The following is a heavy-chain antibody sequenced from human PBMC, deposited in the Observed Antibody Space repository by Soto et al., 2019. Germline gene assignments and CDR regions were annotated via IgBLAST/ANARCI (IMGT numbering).Heavy chain of an antibody. J-gene: IGHJ4*02. CDR3: GNPGPPNMGFCSGGSSPAVYSFNE. CDR1: GFSFSSYA. D-gene: IGHD2-15*01. CDR2: ISGSGGST. V-gene: IGHV3-23*01. Sequence: PGGSLRLSCAASGFSFSSYAMSWVRQAPGKGLEWVSAISGSGGSTYYADSVKGRFTISRDNSKNTLYLQMNSLRAEDTAVYYCGNPGPPNMGFCSGGSSPAVYSFNEWGRETRLTFSS.